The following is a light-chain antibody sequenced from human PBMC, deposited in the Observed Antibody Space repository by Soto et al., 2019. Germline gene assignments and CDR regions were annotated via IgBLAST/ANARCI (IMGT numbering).Light chain of an antibody. CDR1: SSNIGNNA. CDR2: YDV. CDR3: AAWDDSLNGYV. V-gene: IGLV1-36*01. J-gene: IGLJ1*01. Sequence: QSVLTQPPSVSEAPRQRVTISCSGSSSNIGNNAVNWYQQLPGKAPKLLIYYDVLLPSGVSDRFSGSKSATSASLAISGLQSEDDADYYCAAWDDSLNGYVFGTGTKVTVL.